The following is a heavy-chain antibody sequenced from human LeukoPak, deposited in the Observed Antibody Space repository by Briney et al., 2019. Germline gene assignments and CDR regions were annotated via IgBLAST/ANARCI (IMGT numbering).Heavy chain of an antibody. Sequence: SVKVSCKASGGTLSSYAISWVRQAPGQGLEWMGGIIPIFGTANYAQKFQGRVTITADESTSTAYMELSSLRSEDTAVYYCARSSNYYYYMDVWGKGTTVTVSS. CDR1: GGTLSSYA. CDR2: IIPIFGTA. D-gene: IGHD4-11*01. CDR3: ARSSNYYYYMDV. J-gene: IGHJ6*03. V-gene: IGHV1-69*01.